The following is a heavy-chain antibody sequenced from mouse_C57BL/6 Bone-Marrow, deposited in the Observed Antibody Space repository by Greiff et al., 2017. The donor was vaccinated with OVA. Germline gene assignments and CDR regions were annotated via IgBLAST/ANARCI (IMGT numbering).Heavy chain of an antibody. V-gene: IGHV1-64*01. CDR2: IHPNSGST. J-gene: IGHJ1*03. CDR3: ARSPDGYYPSYWYFDV. CDR1: GYTFTSYW. Sequence: QVQLQQSGAELARPGASVKLSCKASGYTFTSYWMHWVKQRPGQGLEWIGMIHPNSGSTNYNEKFKSKATLTVDKSSSTAYMQLSSLTSEDSAVYYCARSPDGYYPSYWYFDVWGTGTTVTVSS. D-gene: IGHD2-3*01.